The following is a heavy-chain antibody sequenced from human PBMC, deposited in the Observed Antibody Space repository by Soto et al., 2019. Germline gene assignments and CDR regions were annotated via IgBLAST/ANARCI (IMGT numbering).Heavy chain of an antibody. J-gene: IGHJ6*02. Sequence: QGQLVQSGGEVKKPGASVKVSCKASGYTFTRYGISWVRQAPGQGLEWMGWISGYNGDTKYAQNFQGRVTMTVDTSTTTAYMELRSLTSDDRAVYYCAKNGQPPYYYYGMDVWGQGTTVTVSS. V-gene: IGHV1-18*01. CDR1: GYTFTRYG. D-gene: IGHD2-8*01. CDR2: ISGYNGDT. CDR3: AKNGQPPYYYYGMDV.